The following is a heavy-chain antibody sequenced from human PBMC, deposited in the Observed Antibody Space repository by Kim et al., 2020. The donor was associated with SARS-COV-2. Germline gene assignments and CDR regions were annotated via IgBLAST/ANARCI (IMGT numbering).Heavy chain of an antibody. CDR2: ISYDGSNK. V-gene: IGHV3-30*04. Sequence: SLRLSCAASGFTFSSYAMHWVRQAPGKGLEWVAVISYDGSNKYYADSVKGRFTISRDNSKNTLYLQMNSLRAEDTAVYYCARVHIAVAGYDAFDIWGQGTMVTVSS. J-gene: IGHJ3*02. CDR3: ARVHIAVAGYDAFDI. CDR1: GFTFSSYA. D-gene: IGHD6-19*01.